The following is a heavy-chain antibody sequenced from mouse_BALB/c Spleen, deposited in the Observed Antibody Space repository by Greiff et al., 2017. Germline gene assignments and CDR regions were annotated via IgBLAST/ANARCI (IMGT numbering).Heavy chain of an antibody. CDR3: ARWGFITTVVAPGYFDV. Sequence: EVKLQESGAELVRPGALVKLSCKASGFNIKDYYMHWVKQRPEQGLEWIGWIDPENGNTIYDPKFQGKASITADTSSNTAYLQLSSLTSEDTAVYYCARWGFITTVVAPGYFDVWGAGTTVTVSS. CDR2: IDPENGNT. J-gene: IGHJ1*01. D-gene: IGHD1-1*01. CDR1: GFNIKDYY. V-gene: IGHV14-1*02.